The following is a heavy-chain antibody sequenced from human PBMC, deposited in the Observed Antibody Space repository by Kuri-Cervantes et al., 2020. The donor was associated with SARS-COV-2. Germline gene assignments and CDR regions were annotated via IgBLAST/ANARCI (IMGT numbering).Heavy chain of an antibody. CDR3: ARDSRSSYQVLLDRYYYSYMDV. D-gene: IGHD3-3*01. J-gene: IGHJ6*03. V-gene: IGHV4-59*11. Sequence: SQTLSLTCAVSGASISSQYWSWIRQSPGKGLEWIGYVSYNGRTNYNPSLRSRVTISADTSKNQFSLKLSSVTAADTAVYFCARDSRSSYQVLLDRYYYSYMDVWGKGTTVTVSS. CDR2: VSYNGRT. CDR1: GASISSQY.